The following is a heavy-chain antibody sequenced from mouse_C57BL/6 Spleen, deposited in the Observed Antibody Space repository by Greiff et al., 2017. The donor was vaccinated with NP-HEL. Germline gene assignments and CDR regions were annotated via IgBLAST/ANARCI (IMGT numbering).Heavy chain of an antibody. CDR2: ISSGSSTI. D-gene: IGHD3-1*01. V-gene: IGHV5-17*01. J-gene: IGHJ4*01. CDR3: ARPGSGGAMDY. CDR1: GFTFSDYG. Sequence: EVQGVESGGGLVKPGGSLKLSCAASGFTFSDYGMHWVRQAPEKGLEWVAYISSGSSTIYYADTVKGRFTLSRDNAKNTLFLQMTRLRSEDTAMYYCARPGSGGAMDYWGQGTSVTVSS.